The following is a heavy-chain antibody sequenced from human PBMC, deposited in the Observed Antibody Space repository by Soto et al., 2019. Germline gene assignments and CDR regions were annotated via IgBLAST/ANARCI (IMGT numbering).Heavy chain of an antibody. CDR1: GGSISSYY. V-gene: IGHV4-59*01. D-gene: IGHD5-12*01. CDR3: ARDGEVASNLHWVDL. J-gene: IGHJ5*02. Sequence: QVQLQESGPRLVKPSETLSLTCSVSGGSISSYYWSWIRQPPGKGLEWIGYIYYTGSTNYNPSLKSRVIISVDTSKNQFSLNLSSLTAADTAVYYCARDGEVASNLHWVDLWGQGTLVTVSS. CDR2: IYYTGST.